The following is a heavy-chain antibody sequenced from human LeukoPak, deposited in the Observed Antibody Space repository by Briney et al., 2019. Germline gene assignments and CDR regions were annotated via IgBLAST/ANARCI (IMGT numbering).Heavy chain of an antibody. D-gene: IGHD2-2*01. J-gene: IGHJ6*02. V-gene: IGHV1-2*02. CDR2: INSNRGGT. Sequence: ASVKVSCKASGYTFTGYYMHWVRQAPGQGLEWMGWINSNRGGTNYAQKFQGRVTTTRDTSISTAYMELSRLRSDDTAVYYCARDLTRIVVVPADQTSYYYYGMDVWGQGTTVTVSS. CDR3: ARDLTRIVVVPADQTSYYYYGMDV. CDR1: GYTFTGYY.